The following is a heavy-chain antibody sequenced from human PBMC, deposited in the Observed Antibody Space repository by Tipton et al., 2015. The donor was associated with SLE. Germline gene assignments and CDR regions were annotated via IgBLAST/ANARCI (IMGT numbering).Heavy chain of an antibody. D-gene: IGHD3-22*01. V-gene: IGHV4-34*01. CDR1: GGSLSGYY. CDR2: INHSVSA. J-gene: IGHJ4*02. Sequence: TLSLTCAVFGGSLSGYYWSWMRQLPGKGLEWIGEINHSVSANYNPSLKSRVTISADTSKNQFSLKLTSVTAADTAMYYCARAGDSSGYYYAYWGQGTLVTVSS. CDR3: ARAGDSSGYYYAY.